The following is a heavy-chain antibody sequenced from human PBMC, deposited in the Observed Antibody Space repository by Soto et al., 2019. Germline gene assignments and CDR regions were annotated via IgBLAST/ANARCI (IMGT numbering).Heavy chain of an antibody. Sequence: QVQLVQSGAEVKKPGASVKVSCKASGYTFTNYGISWVRQAPGQGLEWMGWISAYNGNTKHAQKLQGRVTMTTNTSTSTADMELRSLRSDDTAVYYCARGVGSGSYYNQYNWFDPWGQGTLVTVSS. J-gene: IGHJ5*02. CDR3: ARGVGSGSYYNQYNWFDP. CDR1: GYTFTNYG. V-gene: IGHV1-18*01. CDR2: ISAYNGNT. D-gene: IGHD3-10*01.